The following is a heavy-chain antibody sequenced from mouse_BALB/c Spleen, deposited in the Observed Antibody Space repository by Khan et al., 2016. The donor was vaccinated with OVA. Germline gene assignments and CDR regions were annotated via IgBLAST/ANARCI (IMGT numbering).Heavy chain of an antibody. J-gene: IGHJ2*01. CDR3: TRDRIDY. Sequence: QVQLQQSGAELAKPGASVKMSCKASGYTFTTYWMHWVKQRPGQGLEWIGYINPTSGYTDYNEKFKDRATLSADRSSSTAYMQLSSQTSEGSAVYYCTRDRIDYWGQGTTLTVSA. CDR2: INPTSGYT. CDR1: GYTFTTYW. V-gene: IGHV1-7*01.